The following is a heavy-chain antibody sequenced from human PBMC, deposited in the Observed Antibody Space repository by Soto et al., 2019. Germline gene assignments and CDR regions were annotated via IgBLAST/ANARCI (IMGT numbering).Heavy chain of an antibody. J-gene: IGHJ5*02. D-gene: IGHD3-9*01. CDR2: IYYSGST. Sequence: SSETLSLTCTVSGGSISSSSYYWGWIRQPPGKGLEWIGSIYYSGSTYYNPSLKSRVTISVDTSKNQFSLKLSSVTAADTAVYYCARSHILTGYYQAHNWFDPWGQGTLVTVSS. V-gene: IGHV4-39*01. CDR3: ARSHILTGYYQAHNWFDP. CDR1: GGSISSSSYY.